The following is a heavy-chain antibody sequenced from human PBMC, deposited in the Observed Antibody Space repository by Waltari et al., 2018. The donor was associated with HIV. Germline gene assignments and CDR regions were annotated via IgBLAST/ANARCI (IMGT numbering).Heavy chain of an antibody. Sequence: QVQLVESGGGVVQSGRSLRLSCATPGFIFSNHVMHWVRQAPGKGLEWVAIIWYDGSNKYFADSVKGRFTISRDNSKNTLYLQMNSLRAEDTAVYYCARDRSSSWYGRDYYYYGMDVWGQGTTVTVSS. D-gene: IGHD6-13*01. CDR1: GFIFSNHV. CDR2: IWYDGSNK. J-gene: IGHJ6*02. V-gene: IGHV3-33*01. CDR3: ARDRSSSWYGRDYYYYGMDV.